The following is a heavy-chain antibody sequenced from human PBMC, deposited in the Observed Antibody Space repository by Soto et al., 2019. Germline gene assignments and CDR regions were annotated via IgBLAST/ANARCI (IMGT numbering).Heavy chain of an antibody. CDR2: IRGSDGTR. J-gene: IGHJ4*02. CDR1: GFSFGTFD. CDR3: AKGAGLDF. V-gene: IGHV3-23*01. Sequence: GGSLRLSCEASGFSFGTFDLSWVRQAPGKGLQCVSFIRGSDGTRYYADSVRGRFTISRDNSRNTLYLQMNSLRADETALYHCAKGAGLDFWGRGTLVTVSS. D-gene: IGHD3-10*01.